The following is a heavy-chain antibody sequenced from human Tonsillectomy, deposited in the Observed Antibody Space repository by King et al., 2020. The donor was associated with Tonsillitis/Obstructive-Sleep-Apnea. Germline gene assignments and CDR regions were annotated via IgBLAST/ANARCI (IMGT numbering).Heavy chain of an antibody. Sequence: QLVQSGGGLVKPGGSLRLSCAASGFTFSDYFMSWIRQAPGKGLEWVSYISSSGSTIYYADSVKGRFTISRDNAKNSLYLQMNSLRAEDTAVYYCARALSSTFNAFDIWGQGTMVTVSS. D-gene: IGHD2/OR15-2a*01. V-gene: IGHV3-11*01. CDR2: ISSSGSTI. CDR1: GFTFSDYF. CDR3: ARALSSTFNAFDI. J-gene: IGHJ3*02.